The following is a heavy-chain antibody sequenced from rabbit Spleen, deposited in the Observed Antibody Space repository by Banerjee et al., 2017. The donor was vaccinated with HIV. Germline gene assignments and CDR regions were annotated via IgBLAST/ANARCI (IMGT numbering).Heavy chain of an antibody. D-gene: IGHD1-1*01. J-gene: IGHJ4*01. CDR1: GFSFSSDCD. Sequence: QSLEESGGDLVKPGASLTLTCTASGFSFSSDCDMCWVRQAPGKGLEWIACIDNGGSAKTAYASWAKGRFTISRTSSTTVTLQITSLTAADTATYFCARDLVGVIGWNFDLWGQGTLVTVS. CDR3: ARDLVGVIGWNFDL. CDR2: IDNGGSAKT. V-gene: IGHV1S40*01.